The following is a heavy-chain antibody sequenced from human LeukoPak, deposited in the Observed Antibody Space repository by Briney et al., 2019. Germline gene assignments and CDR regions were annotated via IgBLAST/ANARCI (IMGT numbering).Heavy chain of an antibody. CDR3: AKGGGSGWYEGYYFDY. CDR1: GFTFSSYA. V-gene: IGHV3-23*01. J-gene: IGHJ4*02. CDR2: ISGSGGST. D-gene: IGHD6-19*01. Sequence: GGSLRLSCAASGFTFSSYAMSWVRQAPGKGLEWVSAISGSGGSTYYADSVKGRFTISRDNSKNTLYLQMNSLRAEDTAVYYCAKGGGSGWYEGYYFDYWGQGNLVTVSS.